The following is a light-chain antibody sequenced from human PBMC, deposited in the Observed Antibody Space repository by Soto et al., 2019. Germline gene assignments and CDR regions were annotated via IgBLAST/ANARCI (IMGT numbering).Light chain of an antibody. J-gene: IGLJ2*01. CDR3: QSYDSSLTGVV. CDR1: SSNIGAGYD. V-gene: IGLV1-40*01. Sequence: QSVLTQPPSVSGAPGQKVTISCTGSSSNIGAGYDVHWYQQLPGTAPKLLIYGNTIRPSGVPDRFSGSKSGTSASLAITGLQAEDEADYYCQSYDSSLTGVVFGGGTKVTVL. CDR2: GNT.